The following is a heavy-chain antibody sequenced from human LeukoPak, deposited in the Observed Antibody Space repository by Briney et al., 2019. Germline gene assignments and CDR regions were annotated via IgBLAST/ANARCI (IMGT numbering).Heavy chain of an antibody. J-gene: IGHJ4*02. CDR3: AKVIDSGYDWGFDS. Sequence: GGSLRLSCAASGFTFDDYDMHWVRQPPGKGLEWVSFISWDGDSTLYGDSVKGRFTISRDNSKNSLYLAMNSLTIEDTAVYYCAKVIDSGYDWGFDSWGQGTLVTVSS. V-gene: IGHV3-43*01. CDR2: ISWDGDST. CDR1: GFTFDDYD. D-gene: IGHD5-12*01.